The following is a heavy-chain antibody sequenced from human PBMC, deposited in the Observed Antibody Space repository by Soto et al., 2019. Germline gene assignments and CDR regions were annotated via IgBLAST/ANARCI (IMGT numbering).Heavy chain of an antibody. V-gene: IGHV3-23*01. CDR1: GFTFSNYA. D-gene: IGHD2-15*01. J-gene: IGHJ4*02. Sequence: PGGSLRLSCAASGFTFSNYAMSWVRQAPGKGLEWVSAISGSGESTFYGDSVKGRFTVSRDNSKNTLYLQMNSLGVEDTAEYYCGNGGGSCCFDCWGQGTLVTVSS. CDR2: ISGSGEST. CDR3: GNGGGSCCFDC.